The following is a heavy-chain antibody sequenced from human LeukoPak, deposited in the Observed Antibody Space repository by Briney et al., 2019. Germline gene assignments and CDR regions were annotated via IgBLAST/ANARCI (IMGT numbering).Heavy chain of an antibody. CDR3: ASRNSSGWYWYFDY. Sequence: GGSLRLSCAASGFTFSSYAMSWVRQAPGKGVEWVSAISGSGGSTYYADSVKGRFTISRDNSKNTLYLQMDSLRAEDTAVYYCASRNSSGWYWYFDYWGQGTLVTVSS. CDR2: ISGSGGST. D-gene: IGHD6-19*01. V-gene: IGHV3-23*01. J-gene: IGHJ4*02. CDR1: GFTFSSYA.